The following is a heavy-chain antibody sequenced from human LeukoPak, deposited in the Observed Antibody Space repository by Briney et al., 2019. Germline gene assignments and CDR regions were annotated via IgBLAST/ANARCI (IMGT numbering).Heavy chain of an antibody. CDR3: AKDSRYGYRWDYDY. Sequence: GGSLRLSCAASGFTFGSYAMHWVRQAPGKGLEWVAFIRYDGSNKYYADSVKGRFTISRDNSKNTLYLQMNSLRAEDTAVYYCAKDSRYGYRWDYDYWGQGTPVTVSS. D-gene: IGHD5-18*01. J-gene: IGHJ4*02. CDR2: IRYDGSNK. V-gene: IGHV3-30*02. CDR1: GFTFGSYA.